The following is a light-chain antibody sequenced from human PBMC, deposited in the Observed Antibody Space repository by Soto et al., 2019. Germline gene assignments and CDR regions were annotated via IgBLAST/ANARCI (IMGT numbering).Light chain of an antibody. CDR1: QSLLHSNGYNY. Sequence: DIVMTQSPLSLPVTPGEPASISCRSSQSLLHSNGYNYLDWYLQKPGQSPQLLIYLGSNRASGVPDRFSGSGSGTDFTLKINRVEAEAVGVYYCMQALQTPRLTFGGGTKVEIK. V-gene: IGKV2-28*01. CDR3: MQALQTPRLT. J-gene: IGKJ4*01. CDR2: LGS.